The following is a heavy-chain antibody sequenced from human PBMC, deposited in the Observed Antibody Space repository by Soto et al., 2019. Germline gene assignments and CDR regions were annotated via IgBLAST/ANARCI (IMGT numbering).Heavy chain of an antibody. CDR2: IYPGDSDT. CDR1: GYSFIRYW. J-gene: IGHJ3*02. CDR3: ASTGVSYAFDI. D-gene: IGHD3-10*01. Sequence: PGESLKISCQGSGYSFIRYWIGWVRQMPGKGLEWMGSIYPGDSDTRYSPSFQGQVTISADKSISTAYLQWSSLKASDTAMYYCASTGVSYAFDIWGQGTMVTVSS. V-gene: IGHV5-51*01.